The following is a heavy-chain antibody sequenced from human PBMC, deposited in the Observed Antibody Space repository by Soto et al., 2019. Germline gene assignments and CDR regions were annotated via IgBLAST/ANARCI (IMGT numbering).Heavy chain of an antibody. CDR1: GFAFSDAW. CDR3: TTDSYITMIVVLLDY. V-gene: IGHV3-15*07. J-gene: IGHJ4*01. CDR2: IKSKTDGGTT. D-gene: IGHD3-22*01. Sequence: GGSLRLSCAASGFAFSDAWINWVRQAPGKGLEWVGRIKSKTDGGTTDFAAPVRGRFAISRDDSKNMVYMQMNSLKTEDTAVYYCTTDSYITMIVVLLDYSGHGTLVTVSS.